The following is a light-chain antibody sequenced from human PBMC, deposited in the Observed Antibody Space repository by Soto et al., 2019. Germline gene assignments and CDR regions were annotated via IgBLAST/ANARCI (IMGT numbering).Light chain of an antibody. CDR3: SSYAGSNSFV. V-gene: IGLV2-8*01. CDR2: EVT. J-gene: IGLJ1*01. Sequence: QSALTQPPSASGSPGQSVTISCTGTSTDVGAYNYVSWYQQRPDKAPKLMIFEVTKRPSGVPDRFSGSKSGNTASLTVSVVQADDEADYYCSSYAGSNSFVFGTGTKVTVL. CDR1: STDVGAYNY.